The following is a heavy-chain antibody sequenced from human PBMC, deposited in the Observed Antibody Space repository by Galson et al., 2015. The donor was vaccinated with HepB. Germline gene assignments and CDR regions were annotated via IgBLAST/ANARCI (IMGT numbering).Heavy chain of an antibody. CDR3: AADLYGSDAFDI. V-gene: IGHV1-58*01. CDR2: IVVGSGNT. J-gene: IGHJ3*02. D-gene: IGHD3-10*01. Sequence: KVSCKASGFTFTSSAVQWVRQARGQRLEWIGWIVVGSGNTNYAQKFQERVTITRDMSTSTAYMELSSLRSEDTAVYYCAADLYGSDAFDIWGQGTMVTVSS. CDR1: GFTFTSSA.